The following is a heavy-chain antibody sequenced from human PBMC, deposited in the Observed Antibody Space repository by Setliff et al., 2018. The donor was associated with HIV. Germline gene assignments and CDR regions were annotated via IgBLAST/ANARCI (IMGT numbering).Heavy chain of an antibody. CDR3: AKNLYRSGWSPLDY. Sequence: GESLKISCAASGFSFSDYHMNWVRQAPGKGLEWVTSIRYDGSYKYYADSVRGRFTISRDNSKNTLYLQMNSLRAEDTAVYYCAKNLYRSGWSPLDYWGQGTLVTVSS. D-gene: IGHD6-13*01. CDR2: IRYDGSYK. J-gene: IGHJ4*02. CDR1: GFSFSDYH. V-gene: IGHV3-30*02.